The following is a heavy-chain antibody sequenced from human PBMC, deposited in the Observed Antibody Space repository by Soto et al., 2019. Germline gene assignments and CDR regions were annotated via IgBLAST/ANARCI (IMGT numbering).Heavy chain of an antibody. CDR1: GFTFSSYS. CDR2: ISSSSTI. J-gene: IGHJ3*02. V-gene: IGHV3-48*01. D-gene: IGHD1-7*01. CDR3: ARGPPYNWNYEAFDI. Sequence: GSLRLSCAASGFTFSSYSMNWVRQAPGKGLEWVSYISSSSTIYYADSVKGRFTISRDNAKNSLYLQMNSLRAEDTAVYYCARGPPYNWNYEAFDIWGQGTMVTVSS.